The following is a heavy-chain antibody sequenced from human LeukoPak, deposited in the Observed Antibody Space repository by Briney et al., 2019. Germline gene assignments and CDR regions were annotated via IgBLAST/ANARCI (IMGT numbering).Heavy chain of an antibody. J-gene: IGHJ4*02. CDR1: GFTFSSYA. Sequence: GGSLRLSCAASGFTFSSYAMSWVRQAPGKGLEWVSAISDNGGSTNYADSVKGRFTIFRDNSKNTLYLQMNSLRAEDTAVYYCAKDAYYDGSGWWGQGTLVTVSS. CDR3: AKDAYYDGSGW. V-gene: IGHV3-23*01. D-gene: IGHD3-10*01. CDR2: ISDNGGST.